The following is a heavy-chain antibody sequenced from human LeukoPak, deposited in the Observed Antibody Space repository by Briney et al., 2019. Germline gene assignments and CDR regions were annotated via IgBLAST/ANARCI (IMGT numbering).Heavy chain of an antibody. Sequence: GGSLRLSCAASGFTFSSYAMSWVRQAPGKGLEWVSAISGSGGSTYYADSVKGRFTISRDNSKNALYLQMNSLRAEDTAVYYCAKVPDCSSTSCYDYWGQGTLVTVSS. CDR1: GFTFSSYA. D-gene: IGHD2-2*01. CDR2: ISGSGGST. V-gene: IGHV3-23*01. J-gene: IGHJ4*02. CDR3: AKVPDCSSTSCYDY.